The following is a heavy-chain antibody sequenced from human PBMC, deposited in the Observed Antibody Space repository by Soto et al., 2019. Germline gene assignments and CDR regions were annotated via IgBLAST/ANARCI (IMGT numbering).Heavy chain of an antibody. J-gene: IGHJ6*02. Sequence: EVQLVETGGDLIQPGVSLRLSCAASGFTVSSDSMTWVRQAPGKGLEWISIIYSDNNTDYADSVKGRFSISRDTSKNILYLQMNSLRAEATAEYYCARHYSAMGVWGQGTTVTVSS. V-gene: IGHV3-53*02. CDR3: ARHYSAMGV. CDR1: GFTVSSDS. CDR2: IYSDNNT.